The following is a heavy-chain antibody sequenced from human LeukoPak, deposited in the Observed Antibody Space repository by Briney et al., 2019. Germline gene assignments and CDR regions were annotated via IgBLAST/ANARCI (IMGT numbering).Heavy chain of an antibody. CDR1: GGSIRSDY. Sequence: SETLSLTCSVSGGSIRSDYWSWIRQPPGKGLEWIGYIYYSGNTNYNPSLKSRVTISVDTSKNQFSLKLNSVTAADTAVYYCARGGWRAAGGQVGPVDAFDIWGQGTMVTVSS. D-gene: IGHD1-26*01. J-gene: IGHJ3*02. CDR3: ARGGWRAAGGQVGPVDAFDI. CDR2: IYYSGNT. V-gene: IGHV4-59*01.